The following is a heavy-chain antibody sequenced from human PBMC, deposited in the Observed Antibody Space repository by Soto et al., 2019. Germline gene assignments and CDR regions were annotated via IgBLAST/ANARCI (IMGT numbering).Heavy chain of an antibody. CDR2: IDPSDSYL. V-gene: IGHV5-10-1*03. CDR1: GYTFTNYW. CDR3: ARQRGFGSRSYIDH. J-gene: IGHJ5*02. D-gene: IGHD3-10*01. Sequence: EVQLVQSGTEVIEPGESLKISCKVSGYTFTNYWISWVRQMPGKGLEWMGRIDPSDSYLNYSPSFQGHVTISAGKSTNTAYLHFSSLKASDTAVYYCARQRGFGSRSYIDHWGQGTLVTVSS.